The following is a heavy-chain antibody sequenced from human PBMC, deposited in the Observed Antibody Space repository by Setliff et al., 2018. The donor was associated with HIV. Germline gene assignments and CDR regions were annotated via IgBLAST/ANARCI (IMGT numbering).Heavy chain of an antibody. CDR3: ARARLRNYYYYMDV. CDR2: IGNSGSPI. D-gene: IGHD5-12*01. Sequence: GGSLRLSCAASGFSFSDYYMTWVRQAPGKGLEWVSYIGNSGSPIYYADSVKGRFTISRDNAEYSLHLQMNSLRAEDTAVYYCARARLRNYYYYMDVWAKGTTVTVSS. J-gene: IGHJ6*03. CDR1: GFSFSDYY. V-gene: IGHV3-11*04.